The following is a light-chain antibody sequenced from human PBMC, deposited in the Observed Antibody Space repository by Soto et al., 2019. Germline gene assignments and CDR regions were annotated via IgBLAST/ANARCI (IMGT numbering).Light chain of an antibody. CDR1: QPLNNN. CDR2: GAS. Sequence: EIVMTQSPATLSVSPGDRATLSCRAGQPLNNNVAWYHHKPGQAPRLLIYGASTRATGTSARFSGSGSGTEFTLTISSLQSEDFAVYYCQQYEKWPPSITFGQGTRLEI. CDR3: QQYEKWPPSIT. J-gene: IGKJ5*01. V-gene: IGKV3-15*01.